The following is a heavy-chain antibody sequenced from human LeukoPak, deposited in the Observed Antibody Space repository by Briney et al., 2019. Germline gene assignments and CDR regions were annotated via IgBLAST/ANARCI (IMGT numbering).Heavy chain of an antibody. Sequence: SETLSLTCTVSGGSISSTSHYWGWIRQPPGKGLEWIGSIYYSGSTYYNPSLKSRVTISVDTSKNQFSLKLSSVTAADTAVYYCARHGGGGGDDPFQHWGQGTLVTVSS. CDR1: GGSISSTSHY. V-gene: IGHV4-39*01. D-gene: IGHD2-21*01. CDR2: IYYSGST. CDR3: ARHGGGGGDDPFQH. J-gene: IGHJ1*01.